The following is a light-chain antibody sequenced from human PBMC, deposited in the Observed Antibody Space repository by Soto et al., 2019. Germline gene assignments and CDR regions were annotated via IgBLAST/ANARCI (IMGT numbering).Light chain of an antibody. CDR3: QQYYSYPLFT. V-gene: IGKV1-8*01. CDR2: AAS. J-gene: IGKJ3*01. Sequence: IQMTQSPSSFSASTGDRVTITCRASQGISSYLAWYQQKPGKAPKLLIYAASTLQSGVPSRFSGSGSGTDFTLTISCLQSEDFATYYCQQYYSYPLFTFGPGTKVDI. CDR1: QGISSY.